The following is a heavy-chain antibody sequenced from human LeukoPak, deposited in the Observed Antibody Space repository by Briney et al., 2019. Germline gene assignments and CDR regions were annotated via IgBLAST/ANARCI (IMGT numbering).Heavy chain of an antibody. D-gene: IGHD1-26*01. V-gene: IGHV1-3*03. CDR3: ARGGATIDYYYMDV. Sequence: GASVKVSCKASGYTFTSYAMNWVRQAPGQRLEWMGWVNAGNGNTKYSQEFQGRVTITTDTSASIAYMELSSLRSEDMAVYYCARGGATIDYYYMDVWGKGTTVTVSS. CDR2: VNAGNGNT. CDR1: GYTFTSYA. J-gene: IGHJ6*03.